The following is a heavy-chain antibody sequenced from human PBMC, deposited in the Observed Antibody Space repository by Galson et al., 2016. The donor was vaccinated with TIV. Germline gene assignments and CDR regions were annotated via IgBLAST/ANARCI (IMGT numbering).Heavy chain of an antibody. Sequence: CKASGGTFSSYVFNWVRLAPGQGLEWMGGIIPLFRTTNYAQKFQGRVTITADKSTNTAYMELNSLKYGDTAVYYCATDRNTAFDTYHYYYGMDVRGQGTTVIVSS. J-gene: IGHJ6*02. D-gene: IGHD5-18*01. CDR3: ATDRNTAFDTYHYYYGMDV. V-gene: IGHV1-69*06. CDR2: IIPLFRTT. CDR1: GGTFSSYV.